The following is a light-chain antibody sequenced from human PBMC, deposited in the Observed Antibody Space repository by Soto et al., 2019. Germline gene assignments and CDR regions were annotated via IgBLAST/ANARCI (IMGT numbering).Light chain of an antibody. CDR2: GAS. Sequence: EIVLTQSPGTLSVSPGERVTLSCRASQSVSSSYLAWYQQRPGQAPRLLIFGASYRATGIPDRFSGSGSGTDFTLTISRLEPEDFAVYYCQQYSSSPPEFTFGPGTKVDGK. J-gene: IGKJ3*01. CDR1: QSVSSSY. V-gene: IGKV3-20*01. CDR3: QQYSSSPPEFT.